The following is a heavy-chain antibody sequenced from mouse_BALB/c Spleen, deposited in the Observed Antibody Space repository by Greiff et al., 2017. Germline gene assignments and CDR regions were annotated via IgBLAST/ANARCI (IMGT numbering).Heavy chain of an antibody. CDR1: GFTFSSYA. CDR2: ISSGGST. V-gene: IGHV5-6-5*01. D-gene: IGHD1-1*01. CDR3: ARGHYYGSSYRYWYFDV. J-gene: IGHJ1*01. Sequence: EVQGVESGGGLVKPGGSLKLSCAASGFTFSSYAMSWVRQTPEKRLEWVASISSGGSTYYPDSVKGRFTISRDNARNILYLQMSSLRSEDTAMYYCARGHYYGSSYRYWYFDVWGAGTTVTVSS.